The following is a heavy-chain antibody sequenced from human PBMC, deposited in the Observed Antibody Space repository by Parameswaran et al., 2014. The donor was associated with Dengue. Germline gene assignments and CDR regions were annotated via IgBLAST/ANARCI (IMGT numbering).Heavy chain of an antibody. CDR2: INPILHIP. Sequence: WVRQAPGQGLEWVGGINPILHIPTYAQNFQGRATITADKSTSTAYMELTSLGSADTAVYFCARDPTPKYYDNSGRYYYFDSWGQGTLVTVSS. CDR3: ARDPTPKYYDNSGRYYYFDS. V-gene: IGHV1-69*10. J-gene: IGHJ4*02. D-gene: IGHD3-22*01.